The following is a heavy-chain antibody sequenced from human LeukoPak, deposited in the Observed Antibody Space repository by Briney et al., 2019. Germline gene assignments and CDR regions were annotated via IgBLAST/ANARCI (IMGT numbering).Heavy chain of an antibody. CDR2: IWYDGSKT. V-gene: IGHV3-33*01. CDR1: GFTLNDYG. CDR3: ARDPATVTSCFDC. J-gene: IGHJ4*02. Sequence: PGGSLRLSCAASGFTLNDYGMHWVRQAPGKGLEWVAVIWYDGSKTYYVDSVKGRFSISRDNSKNTLYLQMSSLKVEDTAIYYCARDPATVTSCFDCWGQGTLVTVSS. D-gene: IGHD4-17*01.